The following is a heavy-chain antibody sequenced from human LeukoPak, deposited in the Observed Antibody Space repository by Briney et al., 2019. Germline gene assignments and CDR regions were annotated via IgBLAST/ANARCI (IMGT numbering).Heavy chain of an antibody. V-gene: IGHV4-59*01. D-gene: IGHD6-19*01. Sequence: SETLSPTCTVSGGSISSYYWSWIRQPPGKGLEWIGYIYYSGSTNYNPSLKSRVTISVDTSKNQFSLKLSSVTAADTAVYYCARGMYSSGLGPGWFDPWGQGTLVTVSS. CDR3: ARGMYSSGLGPGWFDP. CDR1: GGSISSYY. CDR2: IYYSGST. J-gene: IGHJ5*02.